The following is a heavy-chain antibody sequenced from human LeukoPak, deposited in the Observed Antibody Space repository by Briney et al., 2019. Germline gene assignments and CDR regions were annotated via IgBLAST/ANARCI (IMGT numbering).Heavy chain of an antibody. Sequence: PGGSLRLSCAASGFTFSSYAMHWVRQAPGKGLEGVAVISYDGSNKYYADSVKGRFTISRDNSKNTLYLQMNSLRAEDTAVYYCASGIAAAGGAEGYYYCGMDVWGQGTTVSVSS. CDR1: GFTFSSYA. CDR2: ISYDGSNK. V-gene: IGHV3-30*04. CDR3: ASGIAAAGGAEGYYYCGMDV. D-gene: IGHD6-13*01. J-gene: IGHJ6*02.